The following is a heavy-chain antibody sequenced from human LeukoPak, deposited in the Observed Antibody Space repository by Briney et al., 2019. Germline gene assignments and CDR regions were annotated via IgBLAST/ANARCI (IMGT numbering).Heavy chain of an antibody. V-gene: IGHV1-69*05. Sequence: ASVKVSCKASGGTFSSYAISWVRQAPGQGLEWMGRIIPIFGTANYAQKFQGRVTITTDESTSTAYMELSSLRSEDTAVYYCAGEDGSNPAFDYWGQGTLVTVSS. CDR2: IIPIFGTA. CDR3: AGEDGSNPAFDY. D-gene: IGHD5-24*01. J-gene: IGHJ4*02. CDR1: GGTFSSYA.